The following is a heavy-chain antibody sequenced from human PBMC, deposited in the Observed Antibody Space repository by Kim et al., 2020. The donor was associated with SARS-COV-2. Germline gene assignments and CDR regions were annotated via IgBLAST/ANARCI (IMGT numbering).Heavy chain of an antibody. CDR3: ARDLDYYDSSGYYHGYFDL. CDR2: ISYDGSNK. CDR1: GFTFSSYA. Sequence: GGSLRLSCAASGFTFSSYAMHWVRQAPGKGLEWVAVISYDGSNKYYADSVKGRFTISRDNSKNTLYLQMNRLRAEETAVYYCARDLDYYDSSGYYHGYFDLWGRGTLVTVSS. J-gene: IGHJ2*01. V-gene: IGHV3-30*04. D-gene: IGHD3-22*01.